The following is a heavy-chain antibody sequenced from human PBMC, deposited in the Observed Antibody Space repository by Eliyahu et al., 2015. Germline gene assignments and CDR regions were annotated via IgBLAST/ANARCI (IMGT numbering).Heavy chain of an antibody. Sequence: QVQLEESGPGPVKPSETLSLTCTVSGASVSSHYWSWVREPPGKGLEWIGYIYDSGSTTYNPSLKSRVTISVDTSKSQISLTLNSVTAADTAIYYCATRISGVDYWGQGTKVTVSS. CDR2: IYDSGST. V-gene: IGHV4-59*02. CDR1: GASVSSHY. D-gene: IGHD5-12*01. CDR3: ATRISGVDY. J-gene: IGHJ4*02.